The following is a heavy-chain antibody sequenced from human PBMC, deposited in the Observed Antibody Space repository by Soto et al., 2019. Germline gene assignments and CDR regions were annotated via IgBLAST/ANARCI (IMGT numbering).Heavy chain of an antibody. V-gene: IGHV5-10-1*01. Sequence: GESLKISGKGSGYSFTIYWMSCVRQMPGKGLEWMGRIDPSDSQTYYSPSFRGHVTISAAKSITTVFLQWSSLRASDTAMYYCARQIYDSDSGPNFQYYFDSWGQGNLVTVSS. CDR1: GYSFTIYW. J-gene: IGHJ4*02. CDR3: ARQIYDSDSGPNFQYYFDS. D-gene: IGHD3-22*01. CDR2: IDPSDSQT.